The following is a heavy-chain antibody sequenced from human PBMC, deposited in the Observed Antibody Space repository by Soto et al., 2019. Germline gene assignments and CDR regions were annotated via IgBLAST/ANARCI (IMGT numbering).Heavy chain of an antibody. CDR3: AKDTRDSSSWYRSYYYYGMDV. J-gene: IGHJ6*02. V-gene: IGHV3-23*01. D-gene: IGHD6-13*01. Sequence: EVQLLESGGGLVQPGGSLRLSCAASGFTFSSYALSWVRQAPGKGLEWVSAISGSGGSTYYADSVKGRFTISRDNSKNTLYLQMNSLRAEDTAVYYCAKDTRDSSSWYRSYYYYGMDVWGQGTTVTVSS. CDR1: GFTFSSYA. CDR2: ISGSGGST.